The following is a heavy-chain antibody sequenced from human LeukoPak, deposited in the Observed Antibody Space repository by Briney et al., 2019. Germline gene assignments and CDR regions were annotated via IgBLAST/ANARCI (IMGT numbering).Heavy chain of an antibody. J-gene: IGHJ5*02. CDR3: ARHSYSSSWYRVSFWFDP. V-gene: IGHV4-59*08. CDR1: GGSISSHY. D-gene: IGHD6-13*01. Sequence: SETLSLTCTVSGGSISSHYWSWIRQPPGKGLEWIGYIYYSGSTNYNPSLKSRVTISVDTSKNQFSLKLSSVTAADTAVYYCARHSYSSSWYRVSFWFDPWGQGTLVTVSS. CDR2: IYYSGST.